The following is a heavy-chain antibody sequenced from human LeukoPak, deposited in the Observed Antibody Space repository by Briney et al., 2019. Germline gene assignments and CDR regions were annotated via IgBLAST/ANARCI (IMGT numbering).Heavy chain of an antibody. D-gene: IGHD3-10*01. CDR3: TTSRLLWFGELTLFDY. J-gene: IGHJ4*02. CDR2: IKSKTDGGTT. CDR1: GFTFSNAW. V-gene: IGHV3-15*01. Sequence: GGSLRLSCAASGFTFSNAWISWVRQAPGKGLEWVGRIKSKTDGGTTDYAAPVKGRFTISRDDSKNTLYLQMNSLKTEDTAVYYCTTSRLLWFGELTLFDYWGQGTLVTVSS.